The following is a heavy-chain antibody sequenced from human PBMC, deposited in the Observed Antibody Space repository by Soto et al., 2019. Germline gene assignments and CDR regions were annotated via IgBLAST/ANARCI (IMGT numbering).Heavy chain of an antibody. D-gene: IGHD2-21*02. V-gene: IGHV3-30-3*01. CDR1: GFTFSSYT. CDR3: ARDRGGNSVWYFDL. Sequence: QVQLVESGGGVVQPGRSLRLSCAASGFTFSSYTMHWVRQAPGKGLEWVALISYDGSNNYYADSVKGRFTISCDNSKNTLYLQMNSLRVEDTAVYYCARDRGGNSVWYFDLWGRGTLVTVAS. CDR2: ISYDGSNN. J-gene: IGHJ2*01.